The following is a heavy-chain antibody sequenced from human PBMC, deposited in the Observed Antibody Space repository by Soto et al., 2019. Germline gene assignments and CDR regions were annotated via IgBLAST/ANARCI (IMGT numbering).Heavy chain of an antibody. CDR2: ISGGGGTT. Sequence: EVQLLESGGGLVQPEGSLRLSCAASGFTFSSYAMSWVRQAPGKGLEWVSGISGGGGTTYYADSVKGRFTISRDNSKNTLYLQVNSLRAEDTAVYYSAKDQAAAGTISRYFQHWGQGTLVTVSS. CDR3: AKDQAAAGTISRYFQH. CDR1: GFTFSSYA. V-gene: IGHV3-23*01. J-gene: IGHJ1*01. D-gene: IGHD6-13*01.